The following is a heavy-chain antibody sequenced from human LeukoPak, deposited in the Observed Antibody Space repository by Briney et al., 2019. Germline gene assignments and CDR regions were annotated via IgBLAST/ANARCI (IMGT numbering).Heavy chain of an antibody. J-gene: IGHJ4*02. CDR1: GFTFSTYW. Sequence: GGSLRLSCEASGFTFSTYWMNWVRQASGKGLEWVASIKEDGSDKYYVDSVRGRFTISRDNAKNSLYLQMNSLRADDTAVYYCARLDASGLDYWGQGTLVTVSS. V-gene: IGHV3-7*01. CDR2: IKEDGSDK. D-gene: IGHD6-19*01. CDR3: ARLDASGLDY.